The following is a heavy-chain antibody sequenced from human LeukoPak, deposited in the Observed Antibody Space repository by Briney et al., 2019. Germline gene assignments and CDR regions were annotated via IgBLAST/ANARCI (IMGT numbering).Heavy chain of an antibody. CDR3: ARGYYYDSSGFDY. J-gene: IGHJ4*02. CDR1: GFSFSNYG. CDR2: INWNGGST. Sequence: GGSLRLSCAASGFSFSNYGMNWVRQAPGKGLEWVSGINWNGGSTGYADSVKGRFTISRDNAKNSLYLQMNSLRAEDTALYYCARGYYYDSSGFDYWGQGTLVTVSS. D-gene: IGHD3-22*01. V-gene: IGHV3-20*04.